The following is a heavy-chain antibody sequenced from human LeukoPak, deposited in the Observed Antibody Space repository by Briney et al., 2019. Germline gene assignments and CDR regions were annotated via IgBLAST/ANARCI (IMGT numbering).Heavy chain of an antibody. CDR2: IDYRGST. CDR1: GGSISTYY. V-gene: IGHV4-59*01. Sequence: SETLSLTCTVSGGSISTYYWGWIRQPPGKGLEWIAYIDYRGSTTYNPSLRSRVTISVDTSRNQFSLKLSSVTAADTAVYYCARSRSGYSYDHAAFEIWGQGTMVTVSS. J-gene: IGHJ3*02. CDR3: ARSRSGYSYDHAAFEI. D-gene: IGHD5-18*01.